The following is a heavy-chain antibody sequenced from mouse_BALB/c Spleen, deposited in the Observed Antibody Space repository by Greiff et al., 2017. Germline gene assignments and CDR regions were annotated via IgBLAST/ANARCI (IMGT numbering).Heavy chain of an antibody. CDR2: IDPANGNT. V-gene: IGHV14-3*02. J-gene: IGHJ4*01. CDR3: ARQAPKSHYYAMDY. Sequence: VQLQQSGAELVKPGASVKLSCTASGFNIKDTYMHWVKQRPEQGLEWIGRIDPANGNTKYDPKFQGKATITADTSSNTAYLQLSSLTSEDTAVYYCARQAPKSHYYAMDYWGQGTSVTVSS. CDR1: GFNIKDTY.